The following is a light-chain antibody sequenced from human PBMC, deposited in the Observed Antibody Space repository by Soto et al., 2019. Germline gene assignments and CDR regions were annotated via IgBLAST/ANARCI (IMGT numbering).Light chain of an antibody. V-gene: IGKV1-39*01. Sequence: DIQMTQSPSSLSASVGDRVTITCRASQIIGSYLNWYQQKPGKAPELLVYIASSLKSGVPSRFSGSGSGTDSTLTISSLQPEDFATYYCQQGSSLPFTFGPGTKVDIK. CDR3: QQGSSLPFT. CDR1: QIIGSY. CDR2: IAS. J-gene: IGKJ3*01.